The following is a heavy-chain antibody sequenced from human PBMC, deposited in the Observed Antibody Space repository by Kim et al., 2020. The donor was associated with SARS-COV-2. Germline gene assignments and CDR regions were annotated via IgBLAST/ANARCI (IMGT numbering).Heavy chain of an antibody. D-gene: IGHD3-22*01. V-gene: IGHV4-34*01. Sequence: SETLSLTCAVYGGSFSGYYWSWIRQPPGKGLEWIGEINHSGSTNYNPSLKSRVTISVDTSKNQFSLKLSSVTAADTAVYYCGLVSYDSSGYEGATFDYWGQGTLVTVSS. CDR2: INHSGST. CDR3: GLVSYDSSGYEGATFDY. J-gene: IGHJ4*02. CDR1: GGSFSGYY.